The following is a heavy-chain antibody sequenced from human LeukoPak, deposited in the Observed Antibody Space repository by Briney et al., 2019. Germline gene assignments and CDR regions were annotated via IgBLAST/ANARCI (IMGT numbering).Heavy chain of an antibody. CDR3: ARQEELEVFDY. V-gene: IGHV4-39*07. Sequence: SETLSLTCSVSGGSISSTSYYWGWIRQPPGKGLEWNGNIYYNGNTYYSPSLKSRVPMSLNRSKNQFSRMLSSVTAADTAVYYCARQEELEVFDYWGQGTLVTVSS. CDR1: GGSISSTSYY. J-gene: IGHJ4*02. CDR2: IYYNGNT. D-gene: IGHD1-1*01.